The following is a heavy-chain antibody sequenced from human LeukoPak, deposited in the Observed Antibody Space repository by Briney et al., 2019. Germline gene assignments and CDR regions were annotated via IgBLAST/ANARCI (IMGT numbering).Heavy chain of an antibody. V-gene: IGHV3-23*01. CDR2: ISGRGDTR. J-gene: IGHJ4*02. Sequence: GGSRGLSCAVSGFTFSTYAINWVRQAPGKGLEWVSAISGRGDTRFYADSVKGRFTISRDNSKNTLYLQMNSLRAEDTAVYFCAKTDYSTGPYDFWGQGTLVTVSS. CDR3: AKTDYSTGPYDF. CDR1: GFTFSTYA. D-gene: IGHD4-11*01.